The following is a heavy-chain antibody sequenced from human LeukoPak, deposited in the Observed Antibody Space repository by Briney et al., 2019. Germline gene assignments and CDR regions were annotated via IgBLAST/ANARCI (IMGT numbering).Heavy chain of an antibody. V-gene: IGHV3-23*01. CDR3: AKDPDYGSGSYYTYHDY. J-gene: IGHJ4*02. CDR2: ISGSGGST. Sequence: HPGGSLRLSCAASGFTFTSYELHWVRQAPGKGLEWVSAISGSGGSTYYADSVKGRFTISRDNSKNTLYLQMNSLRAEDTAVYYCAKDPDYGSGSYYTYHDYWGQGTLVTVSS. CDR1: GFTFTSYE. D-gene: IGHD3-10*01.